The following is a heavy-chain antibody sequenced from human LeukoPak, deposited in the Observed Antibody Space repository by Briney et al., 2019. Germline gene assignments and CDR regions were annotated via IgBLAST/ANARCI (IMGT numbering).Heavy chain of an antibody. V-gene: IGHV1-18*01. CDR3: ARDPCVARSDYYYYYMDV. CDR1: GYTFTSYG. D-gene: IGHD5-12*01. J-gene: IGHJ6*03. CDR2: ISAYNGNT. Sequence: GASVKVSCKASGYTFTSYGISWVRQAPGQGLEWMGWISAYNGNTNYAQKLQGRVTMTTDTSTSTAYMELRSLRSDDTAVYYCARDPCVARSDYYYYYMDVWGKGTTVTVSS.